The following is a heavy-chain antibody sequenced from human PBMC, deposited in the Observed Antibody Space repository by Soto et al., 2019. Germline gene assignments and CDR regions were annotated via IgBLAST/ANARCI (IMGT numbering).Heavy chain of an antibody. D-gene: IGHD2-2*02. CDR3: ARDLPGYCTTTDCYSYFDY. J-gene: IGHJ4*02. CDR2: IQQDGSEK. CDR1: GFTFTSYS. Sequence: EVPLVESGGGLVQPGGSLRLSFAVSGFTFTSYSMSWVRQAPGEGLEWVANIQQDGSEKYYGDSVKGRFTISRDNAKNSLYLQMNSLRAEDTAVYYCARDLPGYCTTTDCYSYFDYWGQGTLVTVSS. V-gene: IGHV3-7*03.